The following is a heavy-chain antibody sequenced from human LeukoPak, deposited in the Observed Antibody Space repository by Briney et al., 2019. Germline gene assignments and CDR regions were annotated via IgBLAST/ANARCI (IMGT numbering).Heavy chain of an antibody. D-gene: IGHD3-9*01. CDR3: AKVKLALTFFDY. V-gene: IGHV3-23*01. CDR1: GFTFSSYA. J-gene: IGHJ4*02. Sequence: GGSLRLSCAASGFTFSSYAMSWVRQAPGKGLEWVSAISGSGGSTYYADSVKGRFTISRDNSKNTLYLRMNSLRAEDTAVYYCAKVKLALTFFDYWGQGTLVTVSS. CDR2: ISGSGGST.